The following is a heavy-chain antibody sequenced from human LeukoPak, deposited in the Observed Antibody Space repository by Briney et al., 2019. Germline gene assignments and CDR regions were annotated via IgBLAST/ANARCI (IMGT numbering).Heavy chain of an antibody. CDR2: VSDDGNKK. V-gene: IGHV3-30*01. J-gene: IGHJ6*03. CDR1: GFTFSSYP. Sequence: GGSLRLSCAASGFTFSSYPMHWVRQAPGKRLEWVAVVSDDGNKKFDADFVKGRFTISRDNSKNTLYLQMNSLRGEDTAVYYCARGQLLLEGYFYYMDVWGKGTTVTVSS. CDR3: ARGQLLLEGYFYYMDV. D-gene: IGHD2-2*01.